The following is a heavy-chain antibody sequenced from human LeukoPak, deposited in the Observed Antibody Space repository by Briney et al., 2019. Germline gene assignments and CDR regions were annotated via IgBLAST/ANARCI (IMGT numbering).Heavy chain of an antibody. CDR2: ISVSAYSP. CDR1: GFTFSSYA. D-gene: IGHD5-12*01. V-gene: IGHV3-23*01. J-gene: IGHJ4*02. CDR3: AKEAGYSGYDYPDY. Sequence: PRGSLRLSCAPSGFTFSSYAMSWVRQAPGKGLEWVSGISVSAYSPYYADSVQGRFTISRDNSKNTPYRHRNRLRAQTPPGCYCAKEAGYSGYDYPDYWGQGTLVTVP.